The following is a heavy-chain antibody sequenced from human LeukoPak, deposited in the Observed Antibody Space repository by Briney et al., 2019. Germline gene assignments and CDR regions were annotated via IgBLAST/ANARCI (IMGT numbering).Heavy chain of an antibody. V-gene: IGHV4-34*01. J-gene: IGHJ4*02. CDR2: INHSGST. CDR1: GGSFSGYY. CDR3: ARVRTYYDSSGPAHYFDY. Sequence: SETLSLTCAVYGGSFSGYYWSWIRQPPGKGLEWIGEINHSGSTNYNPSLKSRVTISVDTSKNQFSLKLSSVTAADTAVYYCARVRTYYDSSGPAHYFDYWGQGTLVTVSS. D-gene: IGHD3-22*01.